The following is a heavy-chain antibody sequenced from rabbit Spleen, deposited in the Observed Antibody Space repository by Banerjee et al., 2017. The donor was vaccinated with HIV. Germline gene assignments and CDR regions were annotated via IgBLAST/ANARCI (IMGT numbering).Heavy chain of an antibody. CDR2: IYSGSSGDT. D-gene: IGHD8-1*01. CDR3: ARDTGSSFSSYGMDL. V-gene: IGHV1S40*01. CDR1: GFSFSSRYY. J-gene: IGHJ6*01. Sequence: QSLEESGGGLVKPGGTLTLTCKASGFSFSSRYYMCWVRQAPGKGLEWIACIYSGSSGDTSYASWAKGRFTISKTSSTTVTLQMTRLTAADTATYFCARDTGSSFSSYGMDLWGQGTLVTVS.